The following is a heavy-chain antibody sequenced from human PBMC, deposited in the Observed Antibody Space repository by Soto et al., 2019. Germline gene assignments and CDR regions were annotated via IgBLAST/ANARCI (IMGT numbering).Heavy chain of an antibody. Sequence: PGESLKISCATSGFTFSSYPVHWVRQAPGKGPVWVSRITEDGSGTTYADSVKGRFTVTRDNAKNTMYLQMSGLGAEDTAVYHCVRGTNGWRGMDYWGQGTLVTVSS. V-gene: IGHV3-74*01. D-gene: IGHD2-8*01. J-gene: IGHJ4*02. CDR2: ITEDGSGT. CDR3: VRGTNGWRGMDY. CDR1: GFTFSSYP.